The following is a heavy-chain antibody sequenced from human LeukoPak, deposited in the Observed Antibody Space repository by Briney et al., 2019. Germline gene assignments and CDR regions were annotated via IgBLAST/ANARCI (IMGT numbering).Heavy chain of an antibody. CDR2: ISGTRGKT. CDR3: ARADYSGSGSYVD. V-gene: IGHV3-23*01. CDR1: GFTFSTYA. Sequence: VQPGESLRLSCAASGFTFSTYAMSWVRQAPGKGLEWVSAISGTRGKTYYADSVKGRFTISRDNSKNTLYLEMKSLRVEDTAIYYCARADYSGSGSYVDWGQGTLVTVSS. D-gene: IGHD3-10*01. J-gene: IGHJ4*02.